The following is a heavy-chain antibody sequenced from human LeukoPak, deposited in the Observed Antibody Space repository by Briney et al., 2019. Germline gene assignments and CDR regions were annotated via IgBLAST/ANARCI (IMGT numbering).Heavy chain of an antibody. D-gene: IGHD2-2*01. V-gene: IGHV3-21*01. CDR2: ISSTSTFI. CDR1: GFTFSRYS. J-gene: IGHJ4*02. CDR3: ARDYCSSTSCYASLDY. Sequence: GGSLRLSCAASGFTFSRYSMNWVRQAPGKGLEWVASISSTSTFIYSADSVKGRFTISRDTAKNSLFLQMNSLRAEDTAVYYCARDYCSSTSCYASLDYWGQGTLVTVSS.